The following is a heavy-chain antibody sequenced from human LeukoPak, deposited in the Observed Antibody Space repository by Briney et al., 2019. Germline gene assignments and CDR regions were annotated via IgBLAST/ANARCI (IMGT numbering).Heavy chain of an antibody. Sequence: SETLSLTCSVSGGSISSYYWSWIRQPPGKGLEWIGYVYYNKRTNSNPSLKSRVTLSVDTSKNEFSLKLTSMTAADTAVYFCARSPQYDSLLDGDSRYYFDYWGQGTLVTVSS. CDR3: ARSPQYDSLLDGDSRYYFDY. CDR1: GGSISSYY. CDR2: VYYNKRT. J-gene: IGHJ4*02. D-gene: IGHD3-9*01. V-gene: IGHV4-59*01.